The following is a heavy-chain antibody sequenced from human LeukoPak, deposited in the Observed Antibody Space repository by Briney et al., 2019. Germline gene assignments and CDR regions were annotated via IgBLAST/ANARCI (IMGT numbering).Heavy chain of an antibody. D-gene: IGHD4/OR15-4a*01. CDR1: GYTFTGYY. CDR3: ARGSLRLSDAFDI. J-gene: IGHJ3*02. Sequence: ASVTVSFTASGYTFTGYYMHWVRQAPGQGLEWMGWINPNSGGTNYAQKFQGWVTMTRDTSISTAYMELSRLRSDDTAVYYCARGSLRLSDAFDIWGQGTMVTVSS. CDR2: INPNSGGT. V-gene: IGHV1-2*04.